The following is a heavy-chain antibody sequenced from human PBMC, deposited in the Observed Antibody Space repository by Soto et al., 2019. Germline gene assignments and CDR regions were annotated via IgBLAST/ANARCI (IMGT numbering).Heavy chain of an antibody. CDR3: ERGVATIGP. V-gene: IGHV4-39*07. CDR2: IYYSGST. Sequence: SETLSLTCTVSGGSISSSSYYWGWIRQPPGKGLEWIGCIYYSGSTYYNPSLKSRVTISVDTPKNQFSLKLTSVTAADTAVYYCERGVATIGPWGQGTLVTVSS. D-gene: IGHD5-12*01. CDR1: GGSISSSSYY. J-gene: IGHJ5*02.